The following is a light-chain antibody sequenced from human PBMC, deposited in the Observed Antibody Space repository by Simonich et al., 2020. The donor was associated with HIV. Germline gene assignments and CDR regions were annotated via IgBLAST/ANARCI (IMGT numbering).Light chain of an antibody. Sequence: DIVMTQTPLSLSVTPGQPASISCKSSQSLLHTDGKTYFYWYLQKPGQSPQLLIYDVSNRFSGVPDRFSGSGSGTDFTLKISRVEAEDVGVYYCMQSIQLPRTFGQGTKVEIK. J-gene: IGKJ1*01. V-gene: IGKV2D-29*02. CDR2: DVS. CDR1: QSLLHTDGKTY. CDR3: MQSIQLPRT.